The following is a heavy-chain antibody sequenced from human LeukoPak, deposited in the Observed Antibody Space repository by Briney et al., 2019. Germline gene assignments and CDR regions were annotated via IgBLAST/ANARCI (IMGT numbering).Heavy chain of an antibody. J-gene: IGHJ4*02. CDR1: GGTFSSYA. CDR2: IIPIFGTA. V-gene: IGHV1-69*05. CDR3: ARAVHRRWELISPYFDY. Sequence: SVKVSCKASGGTFSSYAISWVRQAPGQGLEWMGGIIPIFGTANYAQKFQGRVTITTDESTSTAYMELSSLRSEDTAVYYCARAVHRRWELISPYFDYWGQGTLVTVSS. D-gene: IGHD1-26*01.